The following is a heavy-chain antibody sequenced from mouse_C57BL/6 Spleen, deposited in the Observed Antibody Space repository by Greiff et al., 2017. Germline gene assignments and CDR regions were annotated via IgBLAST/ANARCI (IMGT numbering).Heavy chain of an antibody. D-gene: IGHD1-1*01. J-gene: IGHJ1*03. CDR1: GYTFTTYP. CDR3: ARRITTVVATDWYFDV. V-gene: IGHV1-47*01. Sequence: VQLQQSGAELVKPGASVKMSCKASGYTFTTYPIEWMKQNPGKSLEWIGNFHPYNDDTKYNEKFKGKATLTVEKSSSTVYLELSRLTSDDSAVYYCARRITTVVATDWYFDVWGTGTTVTVSS. CDR2: FHPYNDDT.